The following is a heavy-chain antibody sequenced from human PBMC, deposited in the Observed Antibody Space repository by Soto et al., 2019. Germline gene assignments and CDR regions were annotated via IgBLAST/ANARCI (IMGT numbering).Heavy chain of an antibody. V-gene: IGHV3-23*01. CDR3: AMGLAAAGPLDY. CDR2: ISGSGGTP. D-gene: IGHD6-13*01. CDR1: GFTFSRSA. J-gene: IGHJ4*02. Sequence: TGGSLRLSCAASGFTFSRSAMSWVRQAPGRGLEWVSLISGSGGTPYYADSVKGRFTISRDNSKNTLYLVLNSLRAEDTAVYYCAMGLAAAGPLDYWGQGSLVTVSS.